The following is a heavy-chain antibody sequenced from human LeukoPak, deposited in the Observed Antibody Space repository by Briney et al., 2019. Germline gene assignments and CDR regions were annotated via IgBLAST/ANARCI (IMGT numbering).Heavy chain of an antibody. Sequence: PGGSLRLSCAASGFTFSDYSVNWVRQARGKGLEWISYIGIDSGNTNYADSVKGRFTISGDKAKNSLYLQMNSLRVEDTAVYYCARDYKYAFDNWGQGTLVTVSS. CDR2: IGIDSGNT. CDR3: ARDYKYAFDN. V-gene: IGHV3-48*01. CDR1: GFTFSDYS. D-gene: IGHD5-24*01. J-gene: IGHJ4*02.